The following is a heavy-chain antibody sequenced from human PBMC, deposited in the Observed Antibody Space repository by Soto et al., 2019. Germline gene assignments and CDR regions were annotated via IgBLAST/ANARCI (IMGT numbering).Heavy chain of an antibody. V-gene: IGHV3-48*02. D-gene: IGHD2-15*01. CDR3: ARDPHCSGGSCYPSFDY. CDR1: GFTFSSYS. J-gene: IGHJ4*02. CDR2: ISSSSSTI. Sequence: PGGSLRLSCAASGFTFSSYSMNWVRQAPGKGLEWVSYISSSSSTIYYADSVKGRFTISRDNAKNSLYLQMNSLRDEDTAVYYCARDPHCSGGSCYPSFDYWGQGTLVTVSS.